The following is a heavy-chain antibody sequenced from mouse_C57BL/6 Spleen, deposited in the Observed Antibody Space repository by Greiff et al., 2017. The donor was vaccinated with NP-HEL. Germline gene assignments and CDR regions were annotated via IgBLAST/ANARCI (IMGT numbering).Heavy chain of an antibody. CDR3: ARRSYDYDPAMDY. CDR1: GYTFTSYW. J-gene: IGHJ4*01. D-gene: IGHD2-4*01. Sequence: QVQLQQSGAELVMPGASVKLSCKASGYTFTSYWMHWVKQRPGQGLEWIGEIDPSDSYTNYNQKFKGKSTLTVDKSSSTAYMQLSSLTSEDSAVYYCARRSYDYDPAMDYWGQGTSVTVSS. V-gene: IGHV1-69*01. CDR2: IDPSDSYT.